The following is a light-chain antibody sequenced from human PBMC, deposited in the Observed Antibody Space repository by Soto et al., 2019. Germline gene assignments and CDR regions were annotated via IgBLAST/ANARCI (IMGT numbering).Light chain of an antibody. CDR3: QQYGSSPLT. CDR2: GAS. V-gene: IGKV3-20*01. CDR1: ESVSSNS. J-gene: IGKJ1*01. Sequence: EIVLTQSSDTLSLSPGERGTLSCRASESVSSNSLAWYQQKPGQAPRLLIYGASSRATGISDRFSGSGSGTDFTLTISRLEPEDFAVYYCQQYGSSPLTFGQGTKVEIK.